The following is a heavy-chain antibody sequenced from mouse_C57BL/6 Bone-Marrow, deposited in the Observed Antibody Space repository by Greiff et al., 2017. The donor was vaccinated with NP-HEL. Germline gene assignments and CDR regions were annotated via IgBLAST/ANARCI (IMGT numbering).Heavy chain of an antibody. CDR3: ARGYDGYFAY. CDR2: IYPRSGNT. Sequence: QVHVKQSGAELARPGASVKLSCKASGYTFTSYGISWVKQRTGQGLEWIGEIYPRSGNTYYNEKFKGKATLTADKSSSTAYMELRSLTSEDSAVYFCARGYDGYFAYWGQGTLVTVSA. CDR1: GYTFTSYG. V-gene: IGHV1-81*01. J-gene: IGHJ3*01. D-gene: IGHD2-3*01.